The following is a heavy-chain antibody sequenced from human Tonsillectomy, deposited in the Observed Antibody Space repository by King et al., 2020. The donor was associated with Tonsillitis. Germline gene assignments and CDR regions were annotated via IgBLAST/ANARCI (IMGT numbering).Heavy chain of an antibody. CDR3: ARSAVAGRGAFDI. Sequence: VQLVESGGGLVQPGGSLRLSCAASGFTFSSFSMNWVRQAPGKGLEWVSYIGSSSSAIYYADSVKGRFTISRDKANNSLYLQMNSLRADDTAVYYCARSAVAGRGAFDIWSQGTMVTVSS. J-gene: IGHJ3*02. D-gene: IGHD6-19*01. V-gene: IGHV3-48*01. CDR1: GFTFSSFS. CDR2: IGSSSSAI.